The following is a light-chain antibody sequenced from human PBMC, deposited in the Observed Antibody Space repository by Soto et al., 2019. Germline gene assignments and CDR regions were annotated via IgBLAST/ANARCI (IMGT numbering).Light chain of an antibody. CDR3: QYYNNWPPCT. V-gene: IGKV3-15*01. CDR2: GAS. Sequence: EIVMTQSPATMSVSPGERATLSCRASQRVSSNLAWYQQKPGQAPRLLIYGASTRATGIPARFIGSGSGSEFTHTNSSLQSEDFSFYCCQYYNNWPPCTCGQGPKVEIK. CDR1: QRVSSN. J-gene: IGKJ1*01.